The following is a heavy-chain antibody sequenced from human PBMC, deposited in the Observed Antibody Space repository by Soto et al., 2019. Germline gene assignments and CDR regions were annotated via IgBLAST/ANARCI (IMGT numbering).Heavy chain of an antibody. Sequence: GVSLRLSCAASGFTFSSYWMHWVRQAPGKGLVWVSRINSDGSSTSYADSVKGRFTISRDNAKNTLYLQMNSLRAEDTAVYYCARTSNDYGDYDAFDIWGQGTMVTVSS. J-gene: IGHJ3*02. V-gene: IGHV3-74*01. CDR3: ARTSNDYGDYDAFDI. CDR1: GFTFSSYW. CDR2: INSDGSST. D-gene: IGHD4-17*01.